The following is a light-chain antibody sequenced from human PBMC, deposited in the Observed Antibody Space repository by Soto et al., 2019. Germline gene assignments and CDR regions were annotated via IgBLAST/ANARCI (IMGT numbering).Light chain of an antibody. Sequence: QSVLTQPPSVSGAPGQRVTISCTGSSSNIGAGYDVQWYQQLPGTAPKLLIYGNSNRPSGVPDRFSGSKSGTSASLAITGLQAEDEADYYCQSYDSSLSGYVFGTGTQGHRP. CDR1: SSNIGAGYD. CDR3: QSYDSSLSGYV. V-gene: IGLV1-40*01. J-gene: IGLJ1*01. CDR2: GNS.